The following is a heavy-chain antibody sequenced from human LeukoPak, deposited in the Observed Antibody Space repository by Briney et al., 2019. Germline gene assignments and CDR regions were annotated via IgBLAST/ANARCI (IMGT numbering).Heavy chain of an antibody. V-gene: IGHV1-69*01. D-gene: IGHD2-2*01. CDR1: GGTFSSYA. J-gene: IGHJ1*01. CDR3: ARDGEYCSSTSCPFQH. CDR2: IIPIFGTA. Sequence: SVKVSCEASGGTFSSYAISWVRQAPGQGLEWKGGIIPIFGTANYAQKFQGRVTITADESTSTAYMELSSLRSEDTAVYYCARDGEYCSSTSCPFQHWGQGTLVTVSS.